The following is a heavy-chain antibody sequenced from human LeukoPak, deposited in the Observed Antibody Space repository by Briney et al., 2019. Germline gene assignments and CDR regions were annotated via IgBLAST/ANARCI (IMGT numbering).Heavy chain of an antibody. J-gene: IGHJ6*03. V-gene: IGHV1-69*13. CDR2: IIPVLGTV. D-gene: IGHD6-19*01. CDR3: ASREEGLDYYMDV. CDR1: GGIFSSYA. Sequence: SVKVSCKASGGIFSSYAISWVRQAPGQGLEWMGGIIPVLGTVKYAQKFQGRVTITADEFTGTAYMELSSLRSEDTAVYYCASREEGLDYYMDVWGKGTTVTVSS.